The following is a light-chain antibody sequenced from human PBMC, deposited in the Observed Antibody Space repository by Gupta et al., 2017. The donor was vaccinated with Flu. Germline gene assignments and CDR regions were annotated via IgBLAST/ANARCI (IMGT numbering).Light chain of an antibody. V-gene: IGKV3-15*01. CDR2: GAS. Sequence: EIVMTQSPGTLSVSPGERATLSCRASQSVSSKLAWYQHKRGQAPRLLIYGASTRASGIPARFSGSGSGTEFTLTISSLQSEDIAVYHCQQYDDWPLSFGGRTKVEIK. CDR3: QQYDDWPLS. J-gene: IGKJ4*01. CDR1: QSVSSK.